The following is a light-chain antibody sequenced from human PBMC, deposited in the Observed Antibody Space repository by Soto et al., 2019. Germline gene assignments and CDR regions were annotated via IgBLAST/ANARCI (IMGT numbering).Light chain of an antibody. CDR2: DTS. Sequence: QAVVTQEPSLTVSPGGTVTLTCGSNTGAVTTDHYPYWFQQKPGQAPRTLIWDTSNKHSWTPARFSGSLLGGQAALTLSGAQPEDEAEYSCLLSYTGTWVFVGGTQLTVL. V-gene: IGLV7-46*01. J-gene: IGLJ3*02. CDR3: LLSYTGTWV. CDR1: TGAVTTDHY.